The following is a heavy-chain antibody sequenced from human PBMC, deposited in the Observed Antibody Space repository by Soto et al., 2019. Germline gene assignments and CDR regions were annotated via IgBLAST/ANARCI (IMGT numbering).Heavy chain of an antibody. J-gene: IGHJ6*02. CDR3: ARVGGLSGPHGMDV. CDR2: IYYSGST. Sequence: SETLSLTCTVSGGSISSGDYYWSWIRQPPGKGLEWIGYIYYSGSTYYNPSLKSRVTISVDTSKNQFSLKLSSVTAADTAVYYCARVGGLSGPHGMDVWGQGATVTVSS. CDR1: GGSISSGDYY. D-gene: IGHD3-16*01. V-gene: IGHV4-30-4*01.